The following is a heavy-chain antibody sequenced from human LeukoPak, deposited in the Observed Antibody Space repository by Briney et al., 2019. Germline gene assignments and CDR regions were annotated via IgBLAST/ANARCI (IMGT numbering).Heavy chain of an antibody. D-gene: IGHD2-15*01. CDR2: FDPEDGET. Sequence: ASVKVSCKASGYTFTGYYMHWVRQAPGKGLEWMGGFDPEDGETIYAQKFQGRVTMTEDTSTDTAYMELSSLRSEDTAVYYCATGRSRYCSGGSCYSPLDAFDIWGQGTMVTVSS. V-gene: IGHV1-24*01. CDR1: GYTFTGYY. J-gene: IGHJ3*02. CDR3: ATGRSRYCSGGSCYSPLDAFDI.